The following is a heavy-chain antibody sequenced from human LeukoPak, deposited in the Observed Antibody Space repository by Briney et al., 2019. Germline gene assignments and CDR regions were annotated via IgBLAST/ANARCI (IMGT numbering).Heavy chain of an antibody. V-gene: IGHV5-51*01. J-gene: IGHJ4*02. CDR3: ARDIGTSVVTSSFNY. CDR2: IYPGDSDT. D-gene: IGHD4-23*01. CDR1: GYSFTSYW. Sequence: PGESLKISCKGSGYSFTSYWIGWVRQMPGKGLEWMGIIYPGDSDTRYSPSFQGQVTISADKSISTAYLQWSSLKASDTAMYYCARDIGTSVVTSSFNYWGQGTLVTVSS.